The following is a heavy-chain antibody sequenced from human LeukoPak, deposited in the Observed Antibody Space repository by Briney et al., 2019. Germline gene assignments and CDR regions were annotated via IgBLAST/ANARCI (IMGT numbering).Heavy chain of an antibody. J-gene: IGHJ4*02. D-gene: IGHD2-2*01. CDR3: ARHVYCSTLSCPFFNY. V-gene: IGHV4-39*01. CDR2: ISYSGIT. Sequence: SETLSLNCTVSGGSLSSSSYYWGWLRQPPGKGLEWIGSISYSGITYYNPSLKSRVTISVDTSKNHFSLKLSSVTAADTAVYYCARHVYCSTLSCPFFNYWGQGSLVTVSS. CDR1: GGSLSSSSYY.